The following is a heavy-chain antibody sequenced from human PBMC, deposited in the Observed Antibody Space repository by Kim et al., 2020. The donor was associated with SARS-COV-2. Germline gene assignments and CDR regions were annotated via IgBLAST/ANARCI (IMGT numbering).Heavy chain of an antibody. D-gene: IGHD1-1*01. J-gene: IGHJ4*02. Sequence: AESVECRFTNSRDNAKNTMYLEMNGLRAEDTAVYYCAGRSLRGTNFFDYWGQGTLVTVSS. CDR3: AGRSLRGTNFFDY. V-gene: IGHV3-74*01.